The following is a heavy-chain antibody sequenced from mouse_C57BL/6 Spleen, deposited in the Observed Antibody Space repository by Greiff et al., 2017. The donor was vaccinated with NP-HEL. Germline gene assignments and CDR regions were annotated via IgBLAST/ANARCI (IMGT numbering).Heavy chain of an antibody. CDR1: GYSITSGYY. Sequence: EVQLQQSGPGLVKPSQSLSLTCSVTGYSITSGYYWNWIRQFPGNKLEWMGYISYDGSNNYNPSLKNRISITRDTSKNQFFLKLNSVTTEDTATYYCARNDITTVVAHWYFDVWGTGTTVTVSS. CDR3: ARNDITTVVAHWYFDV. V-gene: IGHV3-6*01. J-gene: IGHJ1*03. CDR2: ISYDGSN. D-gene: IGHD1-1*01.